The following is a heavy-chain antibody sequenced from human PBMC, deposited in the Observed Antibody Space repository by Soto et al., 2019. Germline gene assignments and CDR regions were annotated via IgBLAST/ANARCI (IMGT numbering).Heavy chain of an antibody. CDR1: GGTFRSYT. D-gene: IGHD3-3*01. CDR2: IIPILGIA. V-gene: IGHV1-69*08. CDR3: ARDQSYDFWSGYPTL. Sequence: VQLVQSGAEVKKPGSSVKVSCQASGGTFRSYTISWVRQAPGQGLEWMGRIIPILGIANYAQKFQGRVTITADKSTSTAYMELSSLRSEDTAVYYCARDQSYDFWSGYPTLWGQGTLVTVSS. J-gene: IGHJ4*02.